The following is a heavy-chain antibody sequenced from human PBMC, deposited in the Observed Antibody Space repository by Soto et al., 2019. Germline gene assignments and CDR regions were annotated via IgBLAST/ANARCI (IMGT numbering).Heavy chain of an antibody. J-gene: IGHJ4*02. D-gene: IGHD3-10*01. CDR3: AARGQRMVRD. CDR2: MSDSGTT. CDR1: GVTINSYY. Sequence: QVQLQESGPRLVKPSETLSLTCNVSGVTINSYYWTWIRQTPGKGLEWIGYMSDSGTTVYNPSLKSRVTISIDASKNQFSLRLNFVTAADTAVYYCAARGQRMVRDWGQGTLVSVSS. V-gene: IGHV4-59*12.